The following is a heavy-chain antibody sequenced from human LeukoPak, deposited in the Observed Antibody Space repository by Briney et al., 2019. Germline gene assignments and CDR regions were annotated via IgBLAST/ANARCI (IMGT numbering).Heavy chain of an antibody. J-gene: IGHJ4*02. CDR1: GFTFDEYA. CDR3: ARARGDHDY. D-gene: IGHD2-21*02. CDR2: ISWNSGSI. Sequence: PGRSLRLSCAASGFTFDEYAMHWVRQAPGKGLEWVSGISWNSGSIGYADSVKGRFTISRDNAKNSLYLQMNSLRAEDTAVYYCARARGDHDYWGQGTLVTVSS. V-gene: IGHV3-9*01.